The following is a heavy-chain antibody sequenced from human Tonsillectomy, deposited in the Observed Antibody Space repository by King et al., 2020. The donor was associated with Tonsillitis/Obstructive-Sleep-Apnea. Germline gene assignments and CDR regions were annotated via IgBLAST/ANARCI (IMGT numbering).Heavy chain of an antibody. D-gene: IGHD3-10*01. CDR2: ISGGGGST. CDR1: GITFSSYA. J-gene: IGHJ4*02. Sequence: QLVQSGGGLVQPGGSLRLSCAASGITFSSYAMSWVRQAPGKGLEWVSTISGGGGSTYYADSVKGRFTISRDNSKNTRYLQMNSLRAEDTAVYYCAKAMVQGIIITIFDYWGQGTLVTVSS. V-gene: IGHV3-23*04. CDR3: AKAMVQGIIITIFDY.